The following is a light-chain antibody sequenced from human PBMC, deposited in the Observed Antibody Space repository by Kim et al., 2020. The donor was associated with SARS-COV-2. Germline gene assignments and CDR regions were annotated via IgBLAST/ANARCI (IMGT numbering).Light chain of an antibody. V-gene: IGLV3-1*01. CDR3: QAWDSSTVV. CDR2: QDS. Sequence: SVAPGPEASITCSGDKLGDKYACWYQQKPGQSPVLVIYQDSKRPSGIPERFSGSNSGNTATLTISGTQAMDEADYYCQAWDSSTVVFGTGTKVTVL. J-gene: IGLJ1*01. CDR1: KLGDKY.